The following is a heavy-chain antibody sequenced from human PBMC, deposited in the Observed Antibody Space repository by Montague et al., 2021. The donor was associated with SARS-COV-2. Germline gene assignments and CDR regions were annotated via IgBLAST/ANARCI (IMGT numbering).Heavy chain of an antibody. J-gene: IGHJ4*02. CDR1: GGSVSSGGHS. D-gene: IGHD4-17*01. CDR3: ASYRVYGDYY. Sequence: TLSLTCAVSGGSVSSGGHSWFWIREPPGKGLEWIGHIHHSGNTYYNPSLKSRATISGDRPKNQFSLRVTSVSAADTAVYSCASYRVYGDYYWGQGILVTVSS. V-gene: IGHV4-30-2*01. CDR2: IHHSGNT.